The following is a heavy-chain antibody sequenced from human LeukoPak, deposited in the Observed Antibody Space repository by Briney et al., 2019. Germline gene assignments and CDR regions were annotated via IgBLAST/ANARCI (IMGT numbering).Heavy chain of an antibody. D-gene: IGHD3-16*01. CDR3: ARRVPSQVITDYFDY. J-gene: IGHJ4*02. Sequence: PGGSLTLSCAVSEFTFSSYWMHWVRQGPGKGLVWFSRINSDGNSTDYADSVKGRFTITRDNAKNTLYLQMNRLRAEDTAVYYCARRVPSQVITDYFDYWGQGALVTVSS. CDR1: EFTFSSYW. V-gene: IGHV3-74*01. CDR2: INSDGNST.